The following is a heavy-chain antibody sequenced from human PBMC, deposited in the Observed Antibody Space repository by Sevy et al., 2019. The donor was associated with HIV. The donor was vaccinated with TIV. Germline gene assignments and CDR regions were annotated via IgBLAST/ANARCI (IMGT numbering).Heavy chain of an antibody. CDR1: GFPFSSYA. J-gene: IGHJ6*02. Sequence: GGSLRLSCAASGFPFSSYAMSWVRQAPGKGLEWLALISFDGDTKYYGDSVKGRFTISRDNSKNTLYLQMNSLRVEDTAVYYCAKRGGHDTSGYVSYYYYGMDVWGQGTTVTVSS. CDR2: ISFDGDTK. V-gene: IGHV3-30*18. CDR3: AKRGGHDTSGYVSYYYYGMDV. D-gene: IGHD3-22*01.